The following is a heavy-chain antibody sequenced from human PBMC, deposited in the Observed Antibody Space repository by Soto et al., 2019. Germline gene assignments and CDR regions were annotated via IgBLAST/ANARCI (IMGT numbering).Heavy chain of an antibody. CDR1: GYTLTELS. Sequence: ASVKVSCKVSGYTLTELSMHWVRQAPGKGLEWMGGFDPEDGETIYAQKFQGRVTMTEDTSTDTAYMELSSLRSEDTAVYYCATGRLLGYCSSTSCLWGQGTLVTVSS. J-gene: IGHJ4*02. CDR2: FDPEDGET. CDR3: ATGRLLGYCSSTSCL. V-gene: IGHV1-24*01. D-gene: IGHD2-2*01.